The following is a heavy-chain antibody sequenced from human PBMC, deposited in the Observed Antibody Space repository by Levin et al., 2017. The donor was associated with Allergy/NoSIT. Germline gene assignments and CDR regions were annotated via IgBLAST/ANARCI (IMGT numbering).Heavy chain of an antibody. CDR2: ISYDGSNK. CDR1: GFTFSSYA. J-gene: IGHJ3*02. Sequence: PGGSLRLSCAASGFTFSSYAMHWVRQAPGKGLEWVAVISYDGSNKYYADSVKGRFTISRDNSKNTLYLQMNSLRAEDTAVYYSVFGSGSYYSAFDIWGQGTMVTVSS. V-gene: IGHV3-30-3*01. CDR3: VFGSGSYYSAFDI. D-gene: IGHD3-10*01.